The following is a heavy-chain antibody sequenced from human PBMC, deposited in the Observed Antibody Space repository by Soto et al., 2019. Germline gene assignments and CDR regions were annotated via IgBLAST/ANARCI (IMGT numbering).Heavy chain of an antibody. V-gene: IGHV1-8*01. D-gene: IGHD2-2*01. J-gene: IGHJ6*02. CDR3: ARVFVPAFRPPYGMDV. Sequence: QVQLVQSGAEVKKPGASVKVSCKASGYTFTSYDINWVRQATGQGLEWMGWMNPNSGNTGYAQKFQGRVTMTRNTSISTAYMELSGLRSEDTAVYYCARVFVPAFRPPYGMDVWGQGTTVTVSS. CDR2: MNPNSGNT. CDR1: GYTFTSYD.